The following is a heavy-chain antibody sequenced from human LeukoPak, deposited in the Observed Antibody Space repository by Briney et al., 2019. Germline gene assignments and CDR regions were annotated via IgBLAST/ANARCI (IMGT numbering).Heavy chain of an antibody. CDR2: INSDGSST. Sequence: PGGSLRLSCAASGFIFSNYRMNWVRQAPGKGLVWVSRINSDGSSTNYADSVKGRFTISRDNSQSTLFLQMNSLRAEDTAVYYCARARNNYDTSGYSALDYWGQGTLVTVSS. D-gene: IGHD3-22*01. CDR1: GFIFSNYR. CDR3: ARARNNYDTSGYSALDY. V-gene: IGHV3-74*01. J-gene: IGHJ4*02.